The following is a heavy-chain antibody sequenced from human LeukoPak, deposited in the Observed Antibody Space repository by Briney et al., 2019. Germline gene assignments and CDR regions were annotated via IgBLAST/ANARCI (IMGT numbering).Heavy chain of an antibody. Sequence: SETLSLTCAVSGYSISTGYFWGWIRQSPGQGLEWIGSIFHTGSTSYNPSFKRRATLSVDTSKNEFSLKLTSVNATDTTIYYCASPRGTYIDYWGQGILVTVSS. V-gene: IGHV4-38-2*01. CDR2: IFHTGST. J-gene: IGHJ4*02. CDR1: GYSISTGYF. D-gene: IGHD3-16*01. CDR3: ASPRGTYIDY.